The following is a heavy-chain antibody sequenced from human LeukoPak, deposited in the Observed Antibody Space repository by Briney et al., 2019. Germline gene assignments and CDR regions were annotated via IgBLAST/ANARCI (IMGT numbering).Heavy chain of an antibody. D-gene: IGHD3-22*01. CDR3: ARAELGYDSSGYDY. CDR1: GGTFSSYA. CDR2: IIPIFGTA. J-gene: IGHJ4*02. V-gene: IGHV1-69*05. Sequence: PVKVSCKASGGTFSSYAISWVRQAPGQGLEWMGRIIPIFGTADYAQKFQGRVTITTDESTSTAYMELSSLRSEDTAVYYCARAELGYDSSGYDYWGQGTLATVSS.